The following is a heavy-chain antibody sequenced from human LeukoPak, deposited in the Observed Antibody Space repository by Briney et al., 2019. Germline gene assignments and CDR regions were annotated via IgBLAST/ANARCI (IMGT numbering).Heavy chain of an antibody. Sequence: SETLSLTCTVSGGSISSGGYYWSWIRQHPGKGLEWIGYIYYSGSTYYNPSLKSRVTISVDTSKNQFSLKLSSVTAADTAVYYCARVGGYCSSTSCYFFDYWGQGTLVIVSS. D-gene: IGHD2-2*01. CDR3: ARVGGYCSSTSCYFFDY. CDR2: IYYSGST. V-gene: IGHV4-31*03. J-gene: IGHJ4*02. CDR1: GGSISSGGYY.